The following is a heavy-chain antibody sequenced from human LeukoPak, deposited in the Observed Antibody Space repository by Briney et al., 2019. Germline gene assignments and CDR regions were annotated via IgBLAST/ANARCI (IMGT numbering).Heavy chain of an antibody. CDR3: ARDQGGYSYGYGY. D-gene: IGHD5-18*01. Sequence: KPGGSLRLSCAASGFTFSGYVMTWVRQPPGKGLEWIGEINHSGSTNYNPSLKSRVTISVDTSKNQFSLKLSSVTAADTAVYYCARDQGGYSYGYGYWGQGTLVTVSS. CDR1: GFTFSGYV. V-gene: IGHV4-34*01. J-gene: IGHJ4*02. CDR2: INHSGST.